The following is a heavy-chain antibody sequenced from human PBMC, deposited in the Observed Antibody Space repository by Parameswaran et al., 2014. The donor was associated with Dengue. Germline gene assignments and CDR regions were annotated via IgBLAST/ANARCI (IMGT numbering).Heavy chain of an antibody. CDR3: TGRRYGEYFDY. D-gene: IGHD3-10*01. J-gene: IGHJ4*02. V-gene: IGHV3-15*01. CDR1: GFSFSNAW. Sequence: GESLKISCAASGFSFSNAWMNWVRQAPGKGLEWVGRIKSKTDGGTTDYAAPVKGRFTISRDDSMKMLYLEMNSLKTEDTAVYYCTGRRYGEYFDYWGQGTLVTVSS. CDR2: IKSKTDGGTT.